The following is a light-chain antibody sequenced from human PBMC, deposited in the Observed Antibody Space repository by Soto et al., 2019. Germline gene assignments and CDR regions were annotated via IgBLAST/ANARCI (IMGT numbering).Light chain of an antibody. V-gene: IGKV3-20*01. J-gene: IGKJ4*01. CDR2: GAS. Sequence: EIVLMQSPGTLSLSPGERATLSCRASQSVSNNYVAWYQQKPGQAPRLLIAGASSRATGIPDRFSGSGSVTDLTLTISRLEPEDFAVDYCQQYESSPPLTFGGGTKVEIK. CDR3: QQYESSPPLT. CDR1: QSVSNNY.